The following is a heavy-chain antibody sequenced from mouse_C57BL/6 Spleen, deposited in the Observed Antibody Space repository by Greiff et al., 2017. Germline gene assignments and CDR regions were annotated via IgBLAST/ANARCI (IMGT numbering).Heavy chain of an antibody. CDR1: GFTFSDFY. Sequence: EVNVVESGGGLVQSGRSLRLSCATSGFTFSDFYMEWVRQAPGKGLEWIAASRNKANDYTTEYSASVKGRFIVSRDTSQSILYLQMNALRAEDTAIYYCARDGSKGAMDYWGQGTSVTVSS. V-gene: IGHV7-1*01. J-gene: IGHJ4*01. CDR2: SRNKANDYTT. D-gene: IGHD2-5*01. CDR3: ARDGSKGAMDY.